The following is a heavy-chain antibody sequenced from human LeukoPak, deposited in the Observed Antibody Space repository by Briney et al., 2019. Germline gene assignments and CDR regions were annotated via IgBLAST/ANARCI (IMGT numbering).Heavy chain of an antibody. J-gene: IGHJ5*02. CDR1: GGSFSGYY. CDR2: ISGSGGST. CDR3: AKENYGSGSYATFDP. V-gene: IGHV3-23*01. Sequence: PSETLSLTCAVYGGSFSGYYWSWVRQAPGKGLEWVSAISGSGGSTYYADSVKGRFTISRDNSKNTLYLQMNSLRAEDTAVYYCAKENYGSGSYATFDPWGQGTLVTVSS. D-gene: IGHD3-10*01.